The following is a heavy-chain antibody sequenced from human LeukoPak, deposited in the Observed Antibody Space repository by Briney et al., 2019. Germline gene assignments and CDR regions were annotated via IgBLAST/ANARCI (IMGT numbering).Heavy chain of an antibody. D-gene: IGHD3-22*01. CDR3: AKGGYKYDSSGHNYFDY. Sequence: GGSLRLSCAASGFSFRSYGMHWARQAPGKGLEWVAVISYDGSNKYYADSVKGRFTISRDNSKNTLFLQMNSLRGEDTAVYYCAKGGYKYDSSGHNYFDYWGQGTLVTVSS. J-gene: IGHJ4*02. V-gene: IGHV3-30*18. CDR2: ISYDGSNK. CDR1: GFSFRSYG.